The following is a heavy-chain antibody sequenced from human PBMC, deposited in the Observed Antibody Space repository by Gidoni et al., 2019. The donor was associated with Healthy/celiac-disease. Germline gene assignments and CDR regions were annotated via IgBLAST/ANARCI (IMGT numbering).Heavy chain of an antibody. CDR2: IYHDGDT. D-gene: IGHD4-4*01. Sequence: QVQLQESGPGRVKPSETLSLTCAVSAYSIDTDFYWSWIRQSPGKGLEWIGSIYHDGDTYYNSSLKSRITISIDRSKKQCSLNLRSVTAADTAIYYCTKDAWDRSKSVYWGRGTLVTVSS. CDR1: AYSIDTDFY. CDR3: TKDAWDRSKSVY. J-gene: IGHJ4*02. V-gene: IGHV4-38-2*02.